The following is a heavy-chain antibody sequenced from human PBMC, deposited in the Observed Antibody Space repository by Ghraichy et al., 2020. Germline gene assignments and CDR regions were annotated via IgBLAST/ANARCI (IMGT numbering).Heavy chain of an antibody. CDR1: GFTFSDYY. V-gene: IGHV3-11*01. J-gene: IGHJ3*02. CDR2: VSSSGSTI. CDR3: ARDSRGGDYGWCAFDI. D-gene: IGHD4-17*01. Sequence: GGSLRLSCAASGFTFSDYYMSWIRQAPGQGLEWVSYVSSSGSTIYYADSVKGRFTISRDNAKNSLYLQMNSLRAEDTAVYYCARDSRGGDYGWCAFDIWGQGTMVTVSS.